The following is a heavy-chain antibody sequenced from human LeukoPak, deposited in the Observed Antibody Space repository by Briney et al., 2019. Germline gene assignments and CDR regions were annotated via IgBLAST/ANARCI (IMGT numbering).Heavy chain of an antibody. V-gene: IGHV4-39*07. CDR1: GGSISSDIYY. Sequence: SETLSLTCTVSGGSISSDIYYWAWIPQPPGKGLEGIGSIYYRGNTYYNSSLKSRVTISADTSKNQFSLKLSSVTAADTAFYYCARVCYFWGTNFDSWGRG. CDR2: IYYRGNT. J-gene: IGHJ4*02. CDR3: ARVCYFWGTNFDS. D-gene: IGHD3-16*01.